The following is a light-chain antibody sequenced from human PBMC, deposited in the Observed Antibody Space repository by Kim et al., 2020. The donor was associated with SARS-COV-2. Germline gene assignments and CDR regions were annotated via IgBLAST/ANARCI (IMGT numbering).Light chain of an antibody. CDR1: QSINTY. Sequence: DIQMTQSPSSLAASVGDRVTIACRASQSINTYLNWYQQKPGKAPNLLIYAASTLQSGVPSRFSGSGSGTDCTLTISSLQPEDFVTYYCQQSHTAPLLTFGGGTKVDIK. CDR3: QQSHTAPLLT. V-gene: IGKV1-39*01. CDR2: AAS. J-gene: IGKJ4*01.